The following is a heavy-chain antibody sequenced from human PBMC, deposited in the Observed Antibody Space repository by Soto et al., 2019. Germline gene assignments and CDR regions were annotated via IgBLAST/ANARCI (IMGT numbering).Heavy chain of an antibody. J-gene: IGHJ4*02. CDR2: ISSSSSYI. V-gene: IGHV3-21*01. Sequence: GGSLRLSCAASGFTFSSYSMNWVRQAPGKGLEWVSSISSSSSYIYYADSVKGRFTISRDNAKNSLYLQMNSLRAEDTAVYYCAGXYDFWSGYSETHISSADYWGQGTLVTVSS. CDR1: GFTFSSYS. D-gene: IGHD3-3*01. CDR3: AGXYDFWSGYSETHISSADY.